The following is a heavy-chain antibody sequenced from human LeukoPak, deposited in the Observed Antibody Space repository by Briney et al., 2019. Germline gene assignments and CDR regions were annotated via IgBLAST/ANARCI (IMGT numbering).Heavy chain of an antibody. D-gene: IGHD3-3*01. V-gene: IGHV4-34*01. Sequence: GSLRLSCAASGFTFSSYAMSWVRQPPGKGLEWIGEINHSGSTNYNPSLKSRVTISVDTSKNQFSLKLSSVTAADTAVYYCARGAPYDFWSGYFTSGDAFDIWGQGTMVTVSS. J-gene: IGHJ3*02. CDR2: INHSGST. CDR1: GFTFSSYA. CDR3: ARGAPYDFWSGYFTSGDAFDI.